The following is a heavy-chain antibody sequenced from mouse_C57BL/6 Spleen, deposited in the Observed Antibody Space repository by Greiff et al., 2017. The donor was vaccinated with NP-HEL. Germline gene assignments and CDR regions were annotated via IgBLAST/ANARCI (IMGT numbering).Heavy chain of an antibody. CDR2: INPNNGGT. Sequence: EVQLQQSGPELVKPGASVKISCKASGYTFTDYYMNWVKQSHGKSLEWIGDINPNNGGTSYNQKFKGKATLTVDKSSSTAYMELRSLTSEDSAVYYCARGLYDGYYYWYFDVWGTGTTVTVSS. CDR1: GYTFTDYY. J-gene: IGHJ1*03. CDR3: ARGLYDGYYYWYFDV. D-gene: IGHD2-3*01. V-gene: IGHV1-26*01.